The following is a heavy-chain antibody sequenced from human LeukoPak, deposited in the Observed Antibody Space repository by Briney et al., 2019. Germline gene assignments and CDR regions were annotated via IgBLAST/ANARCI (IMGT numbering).Heavy chain of an antibody. CDR1: GFTVSSNY. V-gene: IGHV3-66*02. CDR2: IYSGGST. CDR3: ARDRRYDFWSGYYSYYFDY. Sequence: GGSLRLSWAASGFTVSSNYMSWVRQAPGKGLEWVSVIYSGGSTYYADSVKGRFTISRDNSKNTLYLQMNSLRAEDTAVYYCARDRRYDFWSGYYSYYFDYWGQGTLVTVSS. J-gene: IGHJ4*02. D-gene: IGHD3-3*01.